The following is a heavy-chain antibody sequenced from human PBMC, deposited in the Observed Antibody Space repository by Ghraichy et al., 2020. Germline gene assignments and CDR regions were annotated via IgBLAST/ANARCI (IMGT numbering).Heavy chain of an antibody. D-gene: IGHD1-1*01. CDR1: SDSVSSYY. Sequence: SETLSLTCTVSSDSVSSYYWSWIRQPAGKGLEWIGRIYTSGSTNYNPSLKSRVTLSVDTSKNQFSLKLTSVTAADTAVYYCARGRVDWNLLREDYFDYWGLGTLVTVSS. CDR2: IYTSGST. CDR3: ARGRVDWNLLREDYFDY. J-gene: IGHJ4*02. V-gene: IGHV4-4*07.